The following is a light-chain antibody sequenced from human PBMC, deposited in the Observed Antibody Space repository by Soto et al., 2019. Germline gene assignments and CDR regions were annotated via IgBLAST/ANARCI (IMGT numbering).Light chain of an antibody. V-gene: IGLV2-14*01. Sequence: QSALTQPASVSGSPGQSITISCTGTSSDVGGYNYVSWYQQHPGKAPKLMIYDVSNRPSGVSNRFSGSKSGNTASLTISGIQAEDEADYYCSSYTSSSTLRVFGGGNKLTVL. CDR1: SSDVGGYNY. J-gene: IGLJ2*01. CDR2: DVS. CDR3: SSYTSSSTLRV.